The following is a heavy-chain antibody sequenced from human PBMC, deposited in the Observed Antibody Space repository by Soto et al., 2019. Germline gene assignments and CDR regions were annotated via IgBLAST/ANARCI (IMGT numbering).Heavy chain of an antibody. CDR1: GYSFTSYW. V-gene: IGHV5-10-1*01. D-gene: IGHD1-7*01. CDR2: IDPSDSYT. Sequence: GESLKISCKGSGYSFTSYWISWVRQMPGKGLEWMGRIDPSDSYTNYADSVKGRFTISRDNSKNTLYLQMNSLRAEDTAVYYCARVNWNYVYYYGMDVWGQGTTVTVSS. CDR3: ARVNWNYVYYYGMDV. J-gene: IGHJ6*02.